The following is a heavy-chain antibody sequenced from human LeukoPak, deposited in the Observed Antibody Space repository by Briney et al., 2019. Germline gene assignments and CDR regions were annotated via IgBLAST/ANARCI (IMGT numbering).Heavy chain of an antibody. Sequence: SGPTLVNPTQTLTLTCSFSGFSLNVIGMCVSWIRQPPGKALEWLARIDWDDDKYYKTSLKTRLTISKDTSNNQVVLTMTNMDPMDTATYYCVRLSTGPFDYWGQGSLVTVSS. CDR1: GFSLNVIGMC. CDR2: IDWDDDK. J-gene: IGHJ4*02. V-gene: IGHV2-70*11. CDR3: VRLSTGPFDY. D-gene: IGHD3-9*01.